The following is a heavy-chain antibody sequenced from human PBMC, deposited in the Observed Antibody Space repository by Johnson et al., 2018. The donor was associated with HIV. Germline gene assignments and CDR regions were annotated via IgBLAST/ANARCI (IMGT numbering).Heavy chain of an antibody. V-gene: IGHV3-30*04. CDR1: GFTFSSYA. CDR2: ISYDGSNK. J-gene: IGHJ3*02. Sequence: QVQLVASGGGVVQPGRSLRLSCAASGFTFSSYAMHWVRQAPGKGLEWVAVISYDGSNKYYADSVKGRFTISRDNSKNTLYLQMNSLRAEDTAVYYCARDGGSTRGDAFDIWGQGTMVTVSS. CDR3: ARDGGSTRGDAFDI. D-gene: IGHD1-26*01.